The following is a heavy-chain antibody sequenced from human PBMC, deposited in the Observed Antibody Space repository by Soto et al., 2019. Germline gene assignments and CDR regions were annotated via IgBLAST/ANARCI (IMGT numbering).Heavy chain of an antibody. V-gene: IGHV3-30*02. CDR3: AKDFGFDSSGYDY. D-gene: IGHD3-22*01. CDR2: IWSDGTNE. Sequence: VGSLRLSCAASGFTFNMFSMHWVRQAPGKGLEWVARIWSDGTNEHYADSVKGRFTISRDNSKDTVYLQMNSLRIEDTAVYYCAKDFGFDSSGYDYWGQGTLVTVSS. J-gene: IGHJ4*02. CDR1: GFTFNMFS.